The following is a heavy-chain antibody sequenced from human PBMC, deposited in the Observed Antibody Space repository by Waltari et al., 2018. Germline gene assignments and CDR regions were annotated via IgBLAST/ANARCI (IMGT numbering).Heavy chain of an antibody. CDR1: GFTFRSYG. CDR3: AKYRDGYPIDY. V-gene: IGHV3-30*02. D-gene: IGHD2-21*01. Sequence: QVQLVESGGGVVQPGGSLRLSCAASGFTFRSYGLHWVRQAPGKGLEWVAVIGYDGSNKDYADSVKGRFTISRDNSKNTLYLQMNSLRAEDTAVYYCAKYRDGYPIDYWGQGTLVTVSS. CDR2: IGYDGSNK. J-gene: IGHJ4*02.